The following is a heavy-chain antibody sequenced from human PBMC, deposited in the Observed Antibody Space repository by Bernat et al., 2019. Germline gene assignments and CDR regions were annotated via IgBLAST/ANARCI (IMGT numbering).Heavy chain of an antibody. J-gene: IGHJ3*02. CDR1: GFTFSSYA. Sequence: QVQLVESGGGVVQPGRSLRLSCAASGFTFSSYAMHWVRQAPGKGLEWVAVISYDGSNKYYADSVKGRFTISRDNSKNTLYLQMNSLRAEDTAVYYCARSAPWLLRAFDIWGQGTMVTASS. CDR2: ISYDGSNK. D-gene: IGHD3-22*01. CDR3: ARSAPWLLRAFDI. V-gene: IGHV3-30-3*01.